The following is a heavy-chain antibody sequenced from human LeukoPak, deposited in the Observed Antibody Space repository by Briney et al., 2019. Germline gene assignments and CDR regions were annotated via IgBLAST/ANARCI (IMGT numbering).Heavy chain of an antibody. J-gene: IGHJ4*02. CDR3: ARDSGSYYVDY. D-gene: IGHD1-26*01. CDR1: GYTFTGYY. V-gene: IGHV1-2*04. Sequence: ASVKVSCKASGYTFTGYYMHWVRQAPGQRLEWMGWINPNSGGTNYAQKFQGWVTMTRDTSISTAYMELSRLRSDDTAVYYCARDSGSYYVDYWGQGTLVTVSS. CDR2: INPNSGGT.